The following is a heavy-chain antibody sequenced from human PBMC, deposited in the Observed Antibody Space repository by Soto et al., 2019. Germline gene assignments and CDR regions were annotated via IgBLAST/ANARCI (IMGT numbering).Heavy chain of an antibody. CDR2: ISPIFGTA. D-gene: IGHD6-19*01. Sequence: QVQLVQSGAEVKKPGSSVKVSCKASGGTFSSYAISWVRQAPGQGLEWMGGISPIFGTANYAQKFQGRVTITADEPTSTAYMELSSLRSEDTAVYYCARPIAVAGLYYYYGMDVWGQGTTVTVSS. CDR3: ARPIAVAGLYYYYGMDV. J-gene: IGHJ6*02. V-gene: IGHV1-69*01. CDR1: GGTFSSYA.